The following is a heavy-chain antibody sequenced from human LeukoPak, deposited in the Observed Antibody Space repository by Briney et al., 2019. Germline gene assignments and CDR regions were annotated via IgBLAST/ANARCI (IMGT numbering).Heavy chain of an antibody. J-gene: IGHJ6*02. CDR3: ARDRYDSSGYYYPPPHYYYYGMDV. CDR2: IYTSGIT. Sequence: SETLSLTCTVSGGSISSYYWSWIRQPPREGLEWMGRIYTSGITNYNPSLKSRVTMSVDTSKNQFSLKLSSVTAADTAVYYCARDRYDSSGYYYPPPHYYYYGMDVWGQGTTVTVSS. V-gene: IGHV4-4*07. D-gene: IGHD3-22*01. CDR1: GGSISSYY.